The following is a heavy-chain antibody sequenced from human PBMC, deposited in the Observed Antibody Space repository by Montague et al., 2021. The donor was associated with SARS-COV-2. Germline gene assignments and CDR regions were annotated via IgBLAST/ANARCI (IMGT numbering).Heavy chain of an antibody. CDR1: GASISSGDSY. CDR3: AKNWGSGITDNWFDP. J-gene: IGHJ5*02. CDR2: TFHNGGS. Sequence: TLSLTCTVSGASISSGDSYWSWIRQHPGKGLEWIGFTFHNGGSYYNPSLKSRVLISVDTSKNQFSLKLISVTAADTAVYYRAKNWGSGITDNWFDPWGQGTLVTVSS. V-gene: IGHV4-31*03. D-gene: IGHD1-20*01.